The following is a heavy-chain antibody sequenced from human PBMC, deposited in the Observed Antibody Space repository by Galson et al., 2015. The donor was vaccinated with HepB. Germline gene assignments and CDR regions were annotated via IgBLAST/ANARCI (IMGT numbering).Heavy chain of an antibody. CDR2: ISYDGSNK. Sequence: SLRLSCAASGFTFSSYAMHWVRQAPGKGLEWVAVISYDGSNKYYADSVKGRFTISRDNSKNTLYLQMNSLRAEDTAVYYCARDASLDIVVVPAATRGAFDIWGQGTMVTVSS. CDR3: ARDASLDIVVVPAATRGAFDI. D-gene: IGHD2-2*03. J-gene: IGHJ3*02. V-gene: IGHV3-30-3*01. CDR1: GFTFSSYA.